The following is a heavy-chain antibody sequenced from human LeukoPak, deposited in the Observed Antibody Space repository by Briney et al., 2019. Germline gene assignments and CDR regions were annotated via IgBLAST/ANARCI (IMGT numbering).Heavy chain of an antibody. CDR3: ARSGSSGYYSRGWFDP. V-gene: IGHV1-18*01. J-gene: IGHJ5*02. CDR1: GYTFTSYG. Sequence: GASVKVSCKASGYTFTSYGISWVRQAPGQGLEWMGWISTYNGNTNYAQKVQGRVTMTRDTSTSTVYMELSSLRSEDTAVYYCARSGSSGYYSRGWFDPWGQGTLVTVSS. D-gene: IGHD3-22*01. CDR2: ISTYNGNT.